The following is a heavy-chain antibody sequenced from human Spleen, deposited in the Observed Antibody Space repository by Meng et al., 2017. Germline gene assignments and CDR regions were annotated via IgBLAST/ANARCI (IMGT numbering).Heavy chain of an antibody. D-gene: IGHD1-26*01. CDR3: ARGGPIDY. CDR2: FYYSGST. Sequence: QVQLQESGPGLVKPSGTLSLTCAVSGGSISSSNWWSWVRQPPGKGLEWVGYFYYSGSTNYNPSLKSRVTISVDTSKNQFSLRLSSVTAADTAVYYCARGGPIDYWGQGTLVTVSS. J-gene: IGHJ4*02. V-gene: IGHV4-4*02. CDR1: GGSISSSNW.